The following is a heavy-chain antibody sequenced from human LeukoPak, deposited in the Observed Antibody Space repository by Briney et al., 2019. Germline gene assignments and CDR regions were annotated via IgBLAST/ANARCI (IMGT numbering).Heavy chain of an antibody. CDR2: TYYRSKWYN. CDR3: ARDSTAFDY. J-gene: IGHJ4*02. CDR1: GDSVSSSRAT. V-gene: IGHV6-1*01. Sequence: SQTLSLTCAISGDSVSSSRATWNWIRQSPSRGLEWLGRTYYRSKWYNDYAVSLKSQITINPDTSKNQFSLHLNSVTPEDTAVYYCARDSTAFDYWGQGTLVTVSS.